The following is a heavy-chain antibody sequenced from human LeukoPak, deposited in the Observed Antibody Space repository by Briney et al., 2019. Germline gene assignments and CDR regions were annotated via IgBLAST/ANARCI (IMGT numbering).Heavy chain of an antibody. D-gene: IGHD3-10*01. CDR1: GYTFTSYY. CDR2: INPSGGST. J-gene: IGHJ5*02. Sequence: ASVKVSCKASGYTFTSYYMHWVRQAPGQGLEWMGIINPSGGSTSYAQKFQGRVTMTRDMSTSTVYMELSSLRSEDTAVYYCAREIKVGSIRWFGEFPSHFDPWGQGTLVTVSS. V-gene: IGHV1-46*01. CDR3: AREIKVGSIRWFGEFPSHFDP.